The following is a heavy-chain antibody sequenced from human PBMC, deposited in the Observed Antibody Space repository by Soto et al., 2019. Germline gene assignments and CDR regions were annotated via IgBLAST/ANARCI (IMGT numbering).Heavy chain of an antibody. Sequence: QVQLVQSGAEVKKPGASVKVSCKASGYTFTGYYMHWVRQAPGKGLEWMGWINPNSGGTNYAQKFQGRVTMTRDTSISTAYMEVGRLRSDDTAVYYGARDEGGSWYSFDYWGQGTLVTVSS. CDR2: INPNSGGT. J-gene: IGHJ4*02. CDR1: GYTFTGYY. CDR3: ARDEGGSWYSFDY. V-gene: IGHV1-2*02. D-gene: IGHD2-15*01.